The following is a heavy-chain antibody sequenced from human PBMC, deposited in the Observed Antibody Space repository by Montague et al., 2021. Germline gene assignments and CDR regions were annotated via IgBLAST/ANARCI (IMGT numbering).Heavy chain of an antibody. CDR3: ARRSSTWPLYYFDY. CDR2: IFPDDSDT. J-gene: IGHJ4*02. D-gene: IGHD6-13*01. V-gene: IGHV5-51*01. CDR1: GYSFAPYW. Sequence: QSGEEVKKPGESLRISCKASGYSFAPYWIGWVRQMPGKGLEWMGIIFPDDSDTKYSPSFQGQVNISADKSISTAYLQWTSLKASDSAMYYCARRSSTWPLYYFDYWGQGTLVIVSS.